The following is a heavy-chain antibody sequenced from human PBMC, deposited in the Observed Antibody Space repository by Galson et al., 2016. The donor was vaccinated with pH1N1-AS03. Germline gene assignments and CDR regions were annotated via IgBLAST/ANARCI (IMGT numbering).Heavy chain of an antibody. Sequence: SLRLSCAASGFTFSSYAMSWVRQSPGKGLEWVSALSGGGVSTYYADSVKGRFTISRDNSKSTLYLQMNSLRAEDTAIYYCAKDEGDGYCSGGSCYKYFDYWGQGTLVTVSS. CDR2: LSGGGVST. CDR3: AKDEGDGYCSGGSCYKYFDY. D-gene: IGHD2-15*01. J-gene: IGHJ4*02. V-gene: IGHV3-23*01. CDR1: GFTFSSYA.